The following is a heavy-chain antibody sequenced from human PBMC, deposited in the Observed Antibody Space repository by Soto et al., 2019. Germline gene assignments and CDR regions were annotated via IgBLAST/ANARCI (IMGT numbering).Heavy chain of an antibody. CDR2: IIPILGIA. D-gene: IGHD4-17*01. CDR1: GGTFSSYT. CDR3: ASLRDDYGDYGWVDC. V-gene: IGHV1-69*02. Sequence: QVQLVQSGAEVKKPGSSVKVSCKASGGTFSSYTISWVRQAPGQGLEWMGRIIPILGIANYAQKFQGRVTGAAEKSTSTADMELSSLRSEDTAVYYCASLRDDYGDYGWVDCWGQGTLVTVSS. J-gene: IGHJ4*02.